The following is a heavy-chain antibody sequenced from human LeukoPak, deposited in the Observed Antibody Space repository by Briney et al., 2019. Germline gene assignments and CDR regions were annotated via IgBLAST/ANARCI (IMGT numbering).Heavy chain of an antibody. D-gene: IGHD1-26*01. CDR2: IYYSGST. J-gene: IGHJ3*02. Sequence: SETLSLTCTVSGGSISSSSYYWGWIRQPPGKGLEWIGSIYYSGSTYYNPSLKSRLTISVDTSKNQFSLKLSSVTAADTAVYYCARHRPELNDAFDIWGQGTMVTVSS. CDR3: ARHRPELNDAFDI. V-gene: IGHV4-39*01. CDR1: GGSISSSSYY.